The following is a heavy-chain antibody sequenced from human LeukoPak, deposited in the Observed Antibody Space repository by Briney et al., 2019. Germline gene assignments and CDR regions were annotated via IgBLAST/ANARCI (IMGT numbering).Heavy chain of an antibody. Sequence: PSETLSLTCAVYGGSFSGYYWSWIRQPPGKGLEWIGEINHSGSTNYNPSLKSRVTISVDTSKNQFSLKLSSVTAADTAVYYCASLAPYYYYYYMDVWGKGTTVTISS. CDR2: INHSGST. J-gene: IGHJ6*03. V-gene: IGHV4-34*01. CDR3: ASLAPYYYYYYMDV. CDR1: GGSFSGYY.